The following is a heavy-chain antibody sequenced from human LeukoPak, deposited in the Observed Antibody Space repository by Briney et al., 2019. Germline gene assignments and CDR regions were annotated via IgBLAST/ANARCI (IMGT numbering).Heavy chain of an antibody. CDR3: AKGSSGWYGFLFDY. CDR2: ISWNSGSI. J-gene: IGHJ4*02. CDR1: GFTFDDYA. Sequence: GGSLRFSCAASGFTFDDYAMHWVRQAPGKGLEWVSGISWNSGSIGYADSVKGRFTISRDNAKNSLYLQMNSLRAEDMALYYCAKGSSGWYGFLFDYWGQGTLVTVSS. V-gene: IGHV3-9*03. D-gene: IGHD6-19*01.